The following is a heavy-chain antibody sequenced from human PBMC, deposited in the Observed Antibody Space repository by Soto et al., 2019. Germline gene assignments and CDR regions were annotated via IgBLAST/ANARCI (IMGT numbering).Heavy chain of an antibody. V-gene: IGHV3-30-3*01. Sequence: QVQLVESGGGVVQPGRSLRLSCAASGFTFSSYAMHWVRQAPGKGLEWVAVISYDGSNKYYADSVKGRFTISRDNSKNTLYLQMNSLRAEDTAVYYCARESQLMNPIYYYYYGMDVWGQGTTVTVSS. CDR2: ISYDGSNK. CDR3: ARESQLMNPIYYYYYGMDV. J-gene: IGHJ6*02. D-gene: IGHD1-1*01. CDR1: GFTFSSYA.